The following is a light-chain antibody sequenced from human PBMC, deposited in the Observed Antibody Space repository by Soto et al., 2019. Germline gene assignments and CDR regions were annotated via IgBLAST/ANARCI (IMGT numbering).Light chain of an antibody. Sequence: VMTQSPATLSVSPGERDALSCRASQSVSTNLAWYQQQPGQPPRLLIYFASTRATAVPARFTAGGSGTEFTLTISSLQSDDLAVYYCQQYDKWPRTFGQGTKVDI. V-gene: IGKV3-15*01. CDR2: FAS. CDR1: QSVSTN. J-gene: IGKJ1*01. CDR3: QQYDKWPRT.